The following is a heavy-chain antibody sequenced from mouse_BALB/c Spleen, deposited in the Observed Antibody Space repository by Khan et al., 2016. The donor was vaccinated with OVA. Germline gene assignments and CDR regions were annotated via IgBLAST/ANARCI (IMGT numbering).Heavy chain of an antibody. CDR1: GYSITSEYA. Sequence: EVQLQESGPGLVKPSQSLSLTCTVTGYSITSEYAWYWIRQLPGNKLEWMGYINYSGNTRFNPSLKSRTSITRDTSKNPFFLQFNPVTTEDTATYYCARKDYYDYDPFPYWGQGTLVTVSA. CDR3: ARKDYYDYDPFPY. J-gene: IGHJ3*01. V-gene: IGHV3-2*02. D-gene: IGHD2-4*01. CDR2: INYSGNT.